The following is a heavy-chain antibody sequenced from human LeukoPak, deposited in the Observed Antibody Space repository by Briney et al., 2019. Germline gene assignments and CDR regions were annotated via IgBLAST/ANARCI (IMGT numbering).Heavy chain of an antibody. CDR3: ARDPAQSYYTDV. CDR1: GYRFTAYY. Sequence: ASVKVSCKASGYRFTAYYIHRVRQAPGQGLEWMGWINPKSPGTNYAQKFQGRVTMTRDTSISTAYMELSSLTSDDTAVYYCARDPAQSYYTDVWGIGTTVIVSS. J-gene: IGHJ6*03. CDR2: INPKSPGT. V-gene: IGHV1-2*02.